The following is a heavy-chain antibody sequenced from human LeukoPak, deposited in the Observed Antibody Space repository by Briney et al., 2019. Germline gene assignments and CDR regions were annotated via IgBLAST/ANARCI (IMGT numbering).Heavy chain of an antibody. CDR3: ARLGYGSGSYFLDY. Sequence: SETLSLTCTVSGGSISSYYWSWIRQPPGKGLEWIGYIYYSGSTNYNPSLRSRVTISVDTSKNQFSLKLSSVTAADTAVYYCARLGYGSGSYFLDYWGQGTLVTVSS. CDR2: IYYSGST. D-gene: IGHD3-10*01. J-gene: IGHJ4*02. V-gene: IGHV4-59*08. CDR1: GGSISSYY.